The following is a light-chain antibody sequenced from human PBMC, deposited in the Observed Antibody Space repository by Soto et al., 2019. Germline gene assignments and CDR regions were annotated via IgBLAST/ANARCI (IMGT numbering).Light chain of an antibody. CDR2: DAS. J-gene: IGKJ4*01. Sequence: EIVLTQSPAALSLSPGERATLSSRASQSVSSYLAWYQQKAGQAPRLLIYDASNRATGIPARFSGSGSGTDFPLTISSLEPEDFAVYYRQQRSNWLTFGGGTKVEIK. CDR1: QSVSSY. CDR3: QQRSNWLT. V-gene: IGKV3-11*01.